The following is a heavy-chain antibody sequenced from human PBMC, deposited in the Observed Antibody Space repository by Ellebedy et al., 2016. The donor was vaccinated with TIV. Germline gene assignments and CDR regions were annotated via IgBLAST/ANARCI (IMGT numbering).Heavy chain of an antibody. CDR3: ARSHFGGAYGMDV. V-gene: IGHV1-69*04. D-gene: IGHD3-16*01. CDR2: IISILDIA. J-gene: IGHJ6*02. CDR1: GYSFSTYG. Sequence: AASVKVSCKASGYSFSTYGLSWVRQAPGQGLEWMGRIISILDIANYAQKFQGRVTITADKSTNTAYMELSSLRSEDTAVYYCARSHFGGAYGMDVWGQGTTVTVSS.